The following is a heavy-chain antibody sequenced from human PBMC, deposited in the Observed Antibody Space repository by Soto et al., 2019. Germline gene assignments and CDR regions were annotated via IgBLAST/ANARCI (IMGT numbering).Heavy chain of an antibody. J-gene: IGHJ6*02. D-gene: IGHD1-26*01. Sequence: QLVQSGGGLVQPGGSLRLSCSASGFTFGNYDMNWVRLAPGRGLEWLSFITGGGTTVYYADSVQGRFTISRDNAKNSLYLQMNSLRVEDTAVYYCARDYSLDDGDGMAIWGQGTTVTVSS. V-gene: IGHV3-48*03. CDR3: ARDYSLDDGDGMAI. CDR1: GFTFGNYD. CDR2: ITGGGTTV.